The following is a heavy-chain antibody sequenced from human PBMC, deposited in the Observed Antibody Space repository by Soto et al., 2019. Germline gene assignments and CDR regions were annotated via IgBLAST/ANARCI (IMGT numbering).Heavy chain of an antibody. V-gene: IGHV4-30-2*01. J-gene: IGHJ2*01. D-gene: IGHD2-15*01. CDR3: XXXXXXXYSVAWYFDL. CDR2: IYHSGST. CDR1: GGSISSGGYS. Sequence: QLQLQESGSGLVKPSQTLSLTCAVSGGSISSGGYSWSWIRQPPGKGLEWIGYIYHSGSTYYNPSLKSRVTISVDRSKNQFXXXLXXVXAXXXXXXXXXXXXXXXYSVAWYFDLWGRGTLVTVSS.